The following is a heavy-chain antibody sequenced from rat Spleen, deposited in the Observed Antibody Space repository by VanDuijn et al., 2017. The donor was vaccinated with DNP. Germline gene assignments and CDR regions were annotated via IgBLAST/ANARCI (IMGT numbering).Heavy chain of an antibody. J-gene: IGHJ2*01. V-gene: IGHV5S10*01. D-gene: IGHD1-11*01. CDR1: GFSFSDSA. CDR3: VTRGKYGGYDY. CDR2: IIYDGSHT. Sequence: EVQLVESGGGVVQPGKSLELSCAASGFSFSDSAMAWVRQSPKMGLEWVATIIYDGSHTFYRDSVQGRFIISRDNAKTTLNLQIDSLRSEDTATYYCVTRGKYGGYDYWGQGVMVTVSS.